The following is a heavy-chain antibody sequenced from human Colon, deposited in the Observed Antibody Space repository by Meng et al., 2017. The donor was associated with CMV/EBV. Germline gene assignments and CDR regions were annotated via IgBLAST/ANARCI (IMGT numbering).Heavy chain of an antibody. V-gene: IGHV3-23*01. D-gene: IGHD1-1*01. CDR1: GITFSSYA. CDR3: AKDWTFMTTLRTRGYYTTDV. CDR2: MSDSGDRI. Sequence: GESLKISCAVSGITFSSYAMSWVRQAPGKGLEWVSSMSDSGDRIYYADSVKGRFTASRDNSKNTLFLQMNNLRAEDTAVYYCAKDWTFMTTLRTRGYYTTDVWGQGTTVTVSS. J-gene: IGHJ6*03.